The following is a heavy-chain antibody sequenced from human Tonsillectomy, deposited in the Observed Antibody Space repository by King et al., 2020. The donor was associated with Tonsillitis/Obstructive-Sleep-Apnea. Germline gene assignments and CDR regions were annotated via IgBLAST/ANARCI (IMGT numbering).Heavy chain of an antibody. CDR1: GFTFSSYG. J-gene: IGHJ6*02. CDR3: AREGARGYSYGPGDGMDV. CDR2: ISYDGSNK. D-gene: IGHD5-18*01. Sequence: QLVQSGGGVVQPGRSLRLSCAASGFTFSSYGMHWVRQAPGKGLEWVALISYDGSNKYYADSVKGRFTIFRDNSKKTLYLQMNSLRSEDTAVYYCAREGARGYSYGPGDGMDVWGQGTTVTVSS. V-gene: IGHV3-30*04.